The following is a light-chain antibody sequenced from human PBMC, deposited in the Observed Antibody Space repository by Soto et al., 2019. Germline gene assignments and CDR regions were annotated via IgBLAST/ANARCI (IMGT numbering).Light chain of an antibody. V-gene: IGKV3-15*01. CDR2: GAS. Sequence: EIVMTQSPATLSVSPGERATLSCRASQRVGNNLAWYRQKSGQAPRLLIYGASTRATGIPARFSGSGSGTEFTLTIGILQSDDFALYLCQQYRNWPLTFGGGTKVEIK. CDR3: QQYRNWPLT. J-gene: IGKJ4*01. CDR1: QRVGNN.